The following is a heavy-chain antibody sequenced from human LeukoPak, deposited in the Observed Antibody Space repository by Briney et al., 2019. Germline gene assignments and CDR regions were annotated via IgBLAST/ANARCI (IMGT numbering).Heavy chain of an antibody. CDR1: GFTFSSHW. CDR3: ATVRGNYVWGSYRPYYFDY. CDR2: IKQDGSEK. Sequence: GGSLRLSCAASGFTFSSHWMSWVRQAPGKGLEWVANIKQDGSEKYYVDSVKGRFTIFRDNAKNSLYLQMNSLRAEDTAVYYCATVRGNYVWGSYRPYYFDYWGQGTLVTVSS. J-gene: IGHJ4*02. D-gene: IGHD3-16*02. V-gene: IGHV3-7*03.